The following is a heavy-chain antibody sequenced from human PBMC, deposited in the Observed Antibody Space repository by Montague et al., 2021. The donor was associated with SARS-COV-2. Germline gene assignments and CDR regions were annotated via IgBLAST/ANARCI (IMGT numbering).Heavy chain of an antibody. J-gene: IGHJ4*02. CDR2: ISHGGST. CDR1: NGSFSSFY. Sequence: SETLSLTCAVFNGSFSSFYWNWIRQPPGKGLEWIGEISHGGSTYYNSSLKSRVTISVDTSKNQFSLKLSSVTAADTAVYYCARGFDYWGQGTLVTVSS. CDR3: ARGFDY. V-gene: IGHV4-34*01.